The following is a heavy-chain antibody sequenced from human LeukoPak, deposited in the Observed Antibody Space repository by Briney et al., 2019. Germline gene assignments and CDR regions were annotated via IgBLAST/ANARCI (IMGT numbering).Heavy chain of an antibody. J-gene: IGHJ4*02. V-gene: IGHV4-38-2*01. Sequence: SETLSLTCAVSGFSISSGYYWGWIRQPPGKGLEWIGSICHSGSTHYNPSLKSRVTISVDTSKNQFSLKLSSVTAADTAVYYCARNGTNNYFDYWGQGTLVTVSS. D-gene: IGHD2-2*01. CDR1: GFSISSGYY. CDR3: ARNGTNNYFDY. CDR2: ICHSGST.